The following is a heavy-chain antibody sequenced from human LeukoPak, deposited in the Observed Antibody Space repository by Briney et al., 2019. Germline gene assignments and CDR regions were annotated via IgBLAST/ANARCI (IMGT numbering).Heavy chain of an antibody. J-gene: IGHJ4*02. V-gene: IGHV3-7*01. CDR2: IHRDGSEK. CDR1: GFTFSNFW. D-gene: IGHD1-26*01. Sequence: GGSLRLSCGASGFTFSNFWMTWVRQAPGKGLELVANIHRDGSEKFYVDSVKGRFTISRDNAENSLFLQMNSLRAEDTAVYYCAKDSGEWELLDYFDYWGQGTLVTVSS. CDR3: AKDSGEWELLDYFDY.